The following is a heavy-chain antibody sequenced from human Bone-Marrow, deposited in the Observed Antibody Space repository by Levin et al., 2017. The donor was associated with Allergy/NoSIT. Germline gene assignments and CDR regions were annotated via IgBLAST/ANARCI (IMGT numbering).Heavy chain of an antibody. V-gene: IGHV1-18*01. D-gene: IGHD2-15*01. CDR1: GYTFTSYG. CDR3: ASEGLYCSGGSCTDY. Sequence: ASVKVSCKASGYTFTSYGISWVRQAPGQGLEWMGWISAYNGNTNYAQKLQGRVTMTTDTSTSTAYMELRSLRSDDTAVYYCASEGLYCSGGSCTDYWGQGTLVTVSS. J-gene: IGHJ4*02. CDR2: ISAYNGNT.